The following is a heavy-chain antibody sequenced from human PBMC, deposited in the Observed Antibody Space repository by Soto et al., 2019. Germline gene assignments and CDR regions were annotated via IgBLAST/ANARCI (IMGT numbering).Heavy chain of an antibody. D-gene: IGHD3-22*01. CDR1: GYTFTGYY. Sequence: QVQLVQSGAEVKKPGASVKVSCKASGYTFTGYYMHWVRQAPGQGLEWMGWINPNSGGTNYAQKFQGWVTMTRDTSISTAYMELSRLRSDDTAVYYCAKSQWYYDSSGAFDIWGQGTMVTVSS. CDR2: INPNSGGT. V-gene: IGHV1-2*04. CDR3: AKSQWYYDSSGAFDI. J-gene: IGHJ3*02.